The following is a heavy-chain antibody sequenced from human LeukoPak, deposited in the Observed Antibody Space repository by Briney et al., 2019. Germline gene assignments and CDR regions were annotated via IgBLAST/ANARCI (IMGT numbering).Heavy chain of an antibody. J-gene: IGHJ3*02. CDR2: IGTAGDP. CDR3: ARGRGWGTFDI. CDR1: GFTFSSYD. D-gene: IGHD3-10*01. Sequence: PGGPLTLPCTASGFTFSSYDMHCVRQGTGKGREWVSAIGTAGDPYYPASVKGRFTTSRENAKNSLYLQMNSLRVGDTAVYYCARGRGWGTFDIWGQGTMVTVSS. V-gene: IGHV3-13*04.